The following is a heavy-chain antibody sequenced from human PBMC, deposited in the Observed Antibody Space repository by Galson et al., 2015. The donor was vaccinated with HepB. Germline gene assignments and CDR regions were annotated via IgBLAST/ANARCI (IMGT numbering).Heavy chain of an antibody. CDR3: ARIWGIVSHGSGSKYYYMDV. J-gene: IGHJ6*03. D-gene: IGHD3-10*01. Sequence: SVKVSCKASGYTFTSYGISWVRQAPGQGLEWMGWISAYNGNTNYAQKFQGRVTMTTDTSTSTAYMELRSLRSDDTAVYYCARIWGIVSHGSGSKYYYMDVWGKGTTVTVSS. CDR2: ISAYNGNT. CDR1: GYTFTSYG. V-gene: IGHV1-18*01.